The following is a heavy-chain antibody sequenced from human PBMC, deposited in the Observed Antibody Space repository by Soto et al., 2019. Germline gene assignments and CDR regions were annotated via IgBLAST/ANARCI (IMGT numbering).Heavy chain of an antibody. CDR1: GYTLTELS. CDR3: TTSSYCSSTSCYKNTLFDP. D-gene: IGHD2-2*02. CDR2: FDPEDGGT. Sequence: ASVKVSCKVSGYTLTELSMHWVRQAPGKGLEWMGGFDPEDGGTIYAQKFQGSVTMTEDTSTDTAYMELSSLRSEDTAVYYCTTSSYCSSTSCYKNTLFDPWGQGTLVTVSS. V-gene: IGHV1-24*01. J-gene: IGHJ5*02.